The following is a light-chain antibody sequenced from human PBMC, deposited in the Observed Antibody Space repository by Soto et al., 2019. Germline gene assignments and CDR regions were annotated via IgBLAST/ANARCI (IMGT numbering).Light chain of an antibody. J-gene: IGLJ2*01. CDR3: SSYTSSSTLV. CDR2: DVS. Sequence: QSALTQPASVSGSPGQSITISCTGTSSDVSGYNYVSWYQQHPGKVPKLMIYDVSNRPSGVSNRFSGSKSGNTASLTISGLQAEDEADYYCSSYTSSSTLVFGGGTKLTVL. V-gene: IGLV2-14*03. CDR1: SSDVSGYNY.